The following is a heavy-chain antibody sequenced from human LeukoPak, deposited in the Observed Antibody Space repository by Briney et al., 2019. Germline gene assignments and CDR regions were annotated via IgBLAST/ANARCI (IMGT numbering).Heavy chain of an antibody. V-gene: IGHV3-30-3*01. CDR2: ISYDGSNK. CDR1: GFTFSSYA. Sequence: GGSLRLSCAASGFTFSSYAMHWVRQAPGKGLEWVAVISYDGSNKYYADSVKGRFTISRDNSKNTLYLQMNSLRAEDTAVYYCARESRSYAFDIWGQGTMVTVSS. D-gene: IGHD3-10*01. J-gene: IGHJ3*02. CDR3: ARESRSYAFDI.